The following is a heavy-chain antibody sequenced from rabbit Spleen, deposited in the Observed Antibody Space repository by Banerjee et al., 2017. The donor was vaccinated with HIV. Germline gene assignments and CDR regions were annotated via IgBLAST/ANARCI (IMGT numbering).Heavy chain of an antibody. CDR3: ARETSSGWGVLLYYFNL. CDR2: IDIGSSGFT. D-gene: IGHD4-1*01. CDR1: GFSFSDRDV. V-gene: IGHV1S45*01. J-gene: IGHJ4*01. Sequence: QEQLVESGGGLVKPEGSLTLTCKASGFSFSDRDVMCWVRQAPGKGLEWIACIDIGSSGFTYFANWAKGRLTISKTSSTTVTLQMPSLTAADTATYFCARETSSGWGVLLYYFNLWGPGTLVTVS.